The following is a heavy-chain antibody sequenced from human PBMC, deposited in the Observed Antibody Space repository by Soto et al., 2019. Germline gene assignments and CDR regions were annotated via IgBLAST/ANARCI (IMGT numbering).Heavy chain of an antibody. V-gene: IGHV1-8*01. CDR3: ARYCSGDNCARDDYFQH. CDR1: GYTFTSYD. D-gene: IGHD2-15*01. Sequence: GASVKVSCKASGYTFTSYDINWVRQATGQGLEWMGWMNPNSGNTGYAQKFQGRVTMTRNTSISTAYMELSSLRSEDTAVYFCARYCSGDNCARDDYFQHWGQGTLVTVSS. J-gene: IGHJ1*01. CDR2: MNPNSGNT.